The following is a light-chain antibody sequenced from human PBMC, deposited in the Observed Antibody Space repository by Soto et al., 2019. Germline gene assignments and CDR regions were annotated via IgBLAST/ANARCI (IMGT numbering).Light chain of an antibody. Sequence: EIVLTQSPATLSLSPGERATLSCGASQSVSRYLAWYQQKPGQAPRLLIYDASNRATGIPARFSGSGSGTDFTLTISSLEPVDFAVYYCQQRSDWPSTFGGGTKVQIK. J-gene: IGKJ4*01. V-gene: IGKV3-11*01. CDR3: QQRSDWPST. CDR2: DAS. CDR1: QSVSRY.